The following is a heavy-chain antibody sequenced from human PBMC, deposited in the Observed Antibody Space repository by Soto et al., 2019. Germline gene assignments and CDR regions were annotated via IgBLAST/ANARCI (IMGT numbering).Heavy chain of an antibody. CDR1: GFTFSSYW. CDR2: INSDGSST. J-gene: IGHJ4*02. CDR3: ARDQMATAPGPDY. V-gene: IGHV3-74*01. Sequence: PGGSLRLSCAASGFTFSSYWMHWVRQAPGKGLVWVSRINSDGSSTSYADSVKGRFTISRDNAKNSLYLQMNSLRAEDTAVYYCARDQMATAPGPDYWGQGTLVTVSS. D-gene: IGHD5-18*01.